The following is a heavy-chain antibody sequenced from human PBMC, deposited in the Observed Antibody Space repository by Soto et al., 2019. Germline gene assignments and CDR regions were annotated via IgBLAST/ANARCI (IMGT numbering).Heavy chain of an antibody. J-gene: IGHJ5*02. D-gene: IGHD3-3*01. CDR2: ISGSGGST. Sequence: GGSLRLSCAASGFTFSSYAMSWVRQAPGKGLEWVAAISGSGGSTYYADSVKGRFTISRDNSKNTLYVQMNSLRAEDTAVYYCAKDANFWSRYPQIFDPWGQGTLVTVSS. CDR1: GFTFSSYA. CDR3: AKDANFWSRYPQIFDP. V-gene: IGHV3-23*01.